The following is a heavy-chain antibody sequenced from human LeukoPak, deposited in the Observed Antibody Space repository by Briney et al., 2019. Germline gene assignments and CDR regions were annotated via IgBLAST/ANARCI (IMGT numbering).Heavy chain of an antibody. CDR2: IRYDGSNK. D-gene: IGHD3-10*01. CDR3: AKDWDDYYGSGSHFDY. CDR1: EFSFSRYG. J-gene: IGHJ4*02. Sequence: GGSLRLSCAASEFSFSRYGMHWVRQAPGKGLEWVAFIRYDGSNKYYADSVKGRFTISRDNSKNTLYLQMNSLRAEDTAVYYCAKDWDDYYGSGSHFDYWGQGTLVTVSS. V-gene: IGHV3-30*02.